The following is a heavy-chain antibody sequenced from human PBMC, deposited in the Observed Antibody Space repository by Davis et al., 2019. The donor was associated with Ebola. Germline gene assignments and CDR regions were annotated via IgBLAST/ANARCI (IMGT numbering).Heavy chain of an antibody. CDR1: GGSISSGGYY. D-gene: IGHD2-15*01. CDR3: ARAEDTGAFDI. CDR2: IYYSGST. Sequence: PSETLSLTCTVSGGSISSGGYYWSWIRQPPGKGLEWIGYIYYSGSTNYNPSLKSRVTISVDTSKNQFSLKLSSVTAADTAVYYCARAEDTGAFDIWGQGTMVTVSS. V-gene: IGHV4-61*08. J-gene: IGHJ3*02.